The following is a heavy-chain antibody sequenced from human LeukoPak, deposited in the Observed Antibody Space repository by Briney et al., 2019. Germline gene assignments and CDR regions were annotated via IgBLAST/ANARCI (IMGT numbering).Heavy chain of an antibody. CDR1: GFTFSSYA. D-gene: IGHD1-26*01. CDR2: ISGSGGST. J-gene: IGHJ4*02. Sequence: PGGSLRLSCAASGFTFSSYAMSWVRQAPGKGLEWVSAISGSGGSTYYADSVKGRFTISRDNSKNTLYLQMNSLRAEDTAVYYCARAKWELLYYFDYWGQGTLVTVSS. CDR3: ARAKWELLYYFDY. V-gene: IGHV3-23*01.